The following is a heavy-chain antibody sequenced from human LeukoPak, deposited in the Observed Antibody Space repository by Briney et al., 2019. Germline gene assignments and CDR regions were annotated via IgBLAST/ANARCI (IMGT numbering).Heavy chain of an antibody. D-gene: IGHD6-6*01. V-gene: IGHV4-59*08. CDR2: IYYSGST. CDR3: ARLTPEPTEYSSSSGDYFDY. J-gene: IGHJ4*02. CDR1: GGSISSYY. Sequence: PSETLSLTCTVSGGSISSYYWSWIRQPPGKGLEWIGYIYYSGSTNYNPSLKSRVTISVDTSKNQFSLKLSSVTAADTAAYYCARLTPEPTEYSSSSGDYFDYWGQGTLVTVSS.